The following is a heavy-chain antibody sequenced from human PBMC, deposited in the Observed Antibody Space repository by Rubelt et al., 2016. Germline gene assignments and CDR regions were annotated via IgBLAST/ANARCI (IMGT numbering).Heavy chain of an antibody. Sequence: QVQLQQWGAGLLKPSETLSLTCAVYGGSFSGYYWSWIRQPPGKGLEWIGEINHSGSTNYNPSLKSRVTISVDTSKNQFSLRLSFVTAADTAVYYCARNGRLLYYFDYWGQGTLVTVSS. V-gene: IGHV4-34*01. CDR3: ARNGRLLYYFDY. CDR2: INHSGST. D-gene: IGHD2-8*01. CDR1: GGSFSGYY. J-gene: IGHJ4*02.